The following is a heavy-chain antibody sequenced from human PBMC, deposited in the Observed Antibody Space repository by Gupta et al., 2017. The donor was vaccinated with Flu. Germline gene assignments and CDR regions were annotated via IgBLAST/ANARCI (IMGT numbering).Heavy chain of an antibody. D-gene: IGHD3-22*01. CDR3: AVTIPDSSGYYFDY. J-gene: IGHJ4*02. CDR2: IIPILGIA. V-gene: IGHV1-69*02. Sequence: QVQLVQSGAEVKKPGSSVKVSCKASGGTFSSYTISWVRQAPGQGLEWMGRIIPILGIANYAQKFQGRVTITADKSTSTAYMELSSLRSEDTAVYYCAVTIPDSSGYYFDYWGQGTLVTVSS. CDR1: GGTFSSYT.